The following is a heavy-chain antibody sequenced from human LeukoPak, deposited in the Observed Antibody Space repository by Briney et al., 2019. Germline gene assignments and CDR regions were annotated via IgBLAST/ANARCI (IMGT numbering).Heavy chain of an antibody. CDR3: ARNKEGKSLDY. J-gene: IGHJ4*02. Sequence: ASVKVSCKCSVYTFTCYYMHWVRPAAGQGVEGMGWINPNSGGTSYAQKFQGRVTMTRDTSISTAYMELSRLRFDDTAVYYCARNKEGKSLDYWGQGTLVTVSS. CDR1: VYTFTCYY. CDR2: INPNSGGT. V-gene: IGHV1-2*02.